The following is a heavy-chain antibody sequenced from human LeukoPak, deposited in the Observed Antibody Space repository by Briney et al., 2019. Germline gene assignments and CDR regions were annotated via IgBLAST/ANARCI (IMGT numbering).Heavy chain of an antibody. CDR3: ARSGNIQLWLPPLDNWFDP. CDR1: GYTFTSYG. CDR2: MNPNSGNT. Sequence: ASVKVSCKASGYTFTSYGINWVRQATGQGLEGMGWMNPNSGNTGYAQKFQGRVTITRNTSISTAYMEPISPRPEDTAVYYCARSGNIQLWLPPLDNWFDPWGQGTLVTVSS. D-gene: IGHD5-18*01. V-gene: IGHV1-8*03. J-gene: IGHJ5*02.